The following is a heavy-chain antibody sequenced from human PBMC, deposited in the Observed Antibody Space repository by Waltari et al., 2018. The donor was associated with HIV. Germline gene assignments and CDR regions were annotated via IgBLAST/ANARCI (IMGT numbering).Heavy chain of an antibody. J-gene: IGHJ4*02. CDR2: FWSDGAEI. CDR3: ARGYSSSRWIPLYH. CDR1: GFTFSNFA. Sequence: QVQLVESGGGVVQPGTSLTLSCAVSGFTFSNFAIHWVRQSTGKGLEWWAVFWSDGAEISYADSVKGRFTVSKDSSQKTLYLHMTSLRAEDTALYYCARGYSSSRWIPLYHWGRGTLVTVSS. D-gene: IGHD6-6*01. V-gene: IGHV3-33*01.